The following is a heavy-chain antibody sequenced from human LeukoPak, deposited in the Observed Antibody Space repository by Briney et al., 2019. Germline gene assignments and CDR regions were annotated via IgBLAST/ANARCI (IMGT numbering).Heavy chain of an antibody. J-gene: IGHJ4*02. V-gene: IGHV3-64D*06. CDR3: VKYSGFDYFFDY. CDR2: ISANGGDT. D-gene: IGHD5-12*01. Sequence: PGGSLRLSCSASGFTFSNSPMYWVRQAPGKGLEYVSSISANGGDTYYADPVEGRFTISRDNSKSTLYLQMSSLRAEDTALYYCVKYSGFDYFFDYWGQGTLVTVSS. CDR1: GFTFSNSP.